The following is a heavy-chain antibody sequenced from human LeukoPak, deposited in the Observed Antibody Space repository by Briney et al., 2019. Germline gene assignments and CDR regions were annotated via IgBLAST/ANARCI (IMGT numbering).Heavy chain of an antibody. V-gene: IGHV4-59*01. CDR3: ARKGIWAFDY. CDR1: GGSISSYY. J-gene: IGHJ4*02. CDR2: IYYSGST. D-gene: IGHD2-15*01. Sequence: PSETLSLTCTVSGGSISSYYWSWIRQPPGKGLEWIGYIYYSGSTNYNPSLKSRVTISVDTSKNQFSLKLSSVTAADTAVYYCARKGIWAFDYWGQGTLVTVSS.